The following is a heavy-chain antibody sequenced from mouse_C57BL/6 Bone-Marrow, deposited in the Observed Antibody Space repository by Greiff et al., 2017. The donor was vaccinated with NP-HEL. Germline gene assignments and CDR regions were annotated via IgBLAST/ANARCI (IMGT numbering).Heavy chain of an antibody. V-gene: IGHV1-69*01. CDR3: ARFTTARGFDY. Sequence: QVQLQQPGAELVMPGASVKLSCKASGYTFTSYWMHWVKQRPGQGLEWIGEIDPSDSYTNYNQKFKGKSTLTVDKSSSTAYMQLSSLTSEDSAVYYCARFTTARGFDYWGQGTTLTVSS. D-gene: IGHD1-2*01. CDR1: GYTFTSYW. J-gene: IGHJ2*01. CDR2: IDPSDSYT.